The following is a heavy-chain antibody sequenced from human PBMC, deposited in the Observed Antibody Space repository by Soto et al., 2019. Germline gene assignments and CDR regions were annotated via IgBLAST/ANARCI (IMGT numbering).Heavy chain of an antibody. CDR1: GFTFSSYA. CDR2: VSGSGGST. V-gene: IGHV3-23*01. CDR3: AKLPQYETLTGYLNYFDY. J-gene: IGHJ4*02. D-gene: IGHD3-9*01. Sequence: EVQLLESGGGLVQPGGSLRLSCAASGFTFSSYAMSWVRQAPGKGLEWVSSVSGSGGSTYYADCVKGRFTISRDNSKNTVYLQMNRLRAEDTAVYFCAKLPQYETLTGYLNYFDYWGPGILVTVSS.